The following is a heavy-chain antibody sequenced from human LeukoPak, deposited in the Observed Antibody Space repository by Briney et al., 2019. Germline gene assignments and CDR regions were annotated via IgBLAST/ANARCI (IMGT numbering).Heavy chain of an antibody. CDR2: ISSSGSTI. J-gene: IGHJ4*02. CDR1: GFTFSDYY. CDR3: ARERAYYYDSSGYYYYSY. V-gene: IGHV3-11*01. D-gene: IGHD3-22*01. Sequence: GGSLRLSCAASGFTFSDYYMSWIRQAPGKGLEWVSYISSSGSTIYYADSVKGRFTISRDNAKNSLYLQMNSLRAEDTAVYYCARERAYYYDSSGYYYYSYWGQGTLVTVSS.